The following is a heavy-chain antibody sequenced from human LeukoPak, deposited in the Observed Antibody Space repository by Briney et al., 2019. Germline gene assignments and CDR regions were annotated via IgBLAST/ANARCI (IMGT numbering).Heavy chain of an antibody. V-gene: IGHV1-2*06. CDR2: INPNSGGT. J-gene: IGHJ4*02. CDR1: GHTFTGYY. CDR3: ARGIVGVPFDDY. Sequence: GASVKVSCKASGHTFTGYYMHWVRQAPGQGLEWMGRINPNSGGTNYAQKFQGRVTMTRDTSISTAYMELSRLTSDDTAVYYCARGIVGVPFDDYWGQGTLVTVSS. D-gene: IGHD1-26*01.